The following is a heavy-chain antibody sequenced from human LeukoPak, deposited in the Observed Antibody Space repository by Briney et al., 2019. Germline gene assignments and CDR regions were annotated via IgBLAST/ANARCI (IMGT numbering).Heavy chain of an antibody. Sequence: GGSLRLSCAASGFTFSSYWMHWVRQAPGKGLVWVSGINSDGSTTSYADSVKGRFTISRDNAKNTLYLQMNSLRAEDTAVYYCARDPHGIAASGYWGQGTLVTVSS. V-gene: IGHV3-74*01. CDR1: GFTFSSYW. D-gene: IGHD6-13*01. CDR3: ARDPHGIAASGY. CDR2: INSDGSTT. J-gene: IGHJ4*02.